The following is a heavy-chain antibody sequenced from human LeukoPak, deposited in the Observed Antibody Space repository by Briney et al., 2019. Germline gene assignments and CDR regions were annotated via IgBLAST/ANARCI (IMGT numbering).Heavy chain of an antibody. Sequence: SSETLSLTCAVYGGSFNVYHWRWIRQPPGKGLEWIGEISHSGSTNYNPSLMSRGTVSVDTSKKQFSLKLSSVTAADTAVYYCALVVDYSGSGTYVVDYWGQGTLVTVSS. J-gene: IGHJ4*02. CDR2: ISHSGST. CDR3: ALVVDYSGSGTYVVDY. V-gene: IGHV4-34*01. CDR1: GGSFNVYH. D-gene: IGHD3-10*01.